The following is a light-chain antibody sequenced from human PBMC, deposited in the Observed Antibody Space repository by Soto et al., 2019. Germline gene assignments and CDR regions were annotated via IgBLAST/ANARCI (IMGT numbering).Light chain of an antibody. V-gene: IGKV4-1*01. CDR2: WAS. CDR3: QQYYSSAST. Sequence: DIVMTQTPDSLAVSLGERATIKCKSSQTLLYNSNKRNYLAWYQHKPGQPPKLRIYWASARESGVPDRFSGSGSGTDFTLTISSLQAEDVAVYYCQQYYSSASTFGQGTRLEIK. J-gene: IGKJ2*01. CDR1: QTLLYNSNKRNY.